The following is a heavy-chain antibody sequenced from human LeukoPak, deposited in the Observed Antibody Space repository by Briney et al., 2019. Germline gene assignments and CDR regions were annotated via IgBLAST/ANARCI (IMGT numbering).Heavy chain of an antibody. D-gene: IGHD3-22*01. CDR1: GFTFSSYA. CDR2: ISWNSGSI. J-gene: IGHJ4*02. V-gene: IGHV3-9*01. CDR3: AKDINYDSSGPYYFDY. Sequence: GGSLRLSCAASGFTFSSYAMSWVRQAPGKGLEWVSGISWNSGSIGYADSVKGRFTISRDNAKNSLYLQMNSLRAEDTALYYCAKDINYDSSGPYYFDYWGQGTLVTVSS.